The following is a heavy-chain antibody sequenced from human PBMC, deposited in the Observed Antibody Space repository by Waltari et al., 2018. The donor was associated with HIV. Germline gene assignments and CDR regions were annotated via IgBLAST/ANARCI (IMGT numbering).Heavy chain of an antibody. V-gene: IGHV4-59*01. CDR3: ARGLFGRFRYFDD. CDR2: ISDTGST. J-gene: IGHJ5*02. CDR1: GGSIRSYY. D-gene: IGHD3-3*01. Sequence: QVQLQESGPGLVKPSETLSLTCTVSGGSIRSYYWSWIRQPPGKGLEWIGYISDTGSTNYNPSLKSRVSISIDTSKNEFSLKLSSVTAADTAVYYCARGLFGRFRYFDDWGQGTLVTVSS.